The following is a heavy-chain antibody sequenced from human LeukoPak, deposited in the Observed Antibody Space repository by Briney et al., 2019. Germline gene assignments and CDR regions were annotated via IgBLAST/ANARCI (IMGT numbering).Heavy chain of an antibody. D-gene: IGHD5/OR15-5a*01. Sequence: PSETLSLTCTVSDGSISSSSHYWGWIRQPPGKGLEWIGSIYYSGSTYYNPSLKSRVSISGDTSKNQFSLKLSSVTAADTAVYYCARQSSVSRLNFDYWGQGTLVTVSS. CDR1: DGSISSSSHY. CDR3: ARQSSVSRLNFDY. J-gene: IGHJ4*02. CDR2: IYYSGST. V-gene: IGHV4-39*01.